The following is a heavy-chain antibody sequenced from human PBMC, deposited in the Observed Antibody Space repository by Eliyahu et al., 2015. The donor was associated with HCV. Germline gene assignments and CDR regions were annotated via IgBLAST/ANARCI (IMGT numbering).Heavy chain of an antibody. CDR2: ISYDGSNK. D-gene: IGHD1-20*01. Sequence: QVQLVESGGGVVQPGRSLRLSCAASGFTFSSYGMHWVRQAPGKGLEWVAVISYDGSNKYYADSVKGRFTISRDNSKNTLYLQMNSLRAEDTAVYYCAKDLLTGKARFYFDYWGQGTLVTVSS. J-gene: IGHJ4*02. CDR1: GFTFSSYG. CDR3: AKDLLTGKARFYFDY. V-gene: IGHV3-30*18.